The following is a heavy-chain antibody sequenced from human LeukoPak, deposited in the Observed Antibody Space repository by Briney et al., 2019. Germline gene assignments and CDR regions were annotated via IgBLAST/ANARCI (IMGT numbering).Heavy chain of an antibody. CDR2: INHSGST. V-gene: IGHV4-34*01. CDR3: ARGGAAAGTPYYYYGMDV. J-gene: IGHJ6*02. Sequence: SETLSLTCAVYGGPFSGYYWSWIRQPPGKGLEWIGEINHSGSTNYNPSLKSRVTISVDTSKNQFSLKLSSVTAADTAVYYCARGGAAAGTPYYYYGMDVWGQGTTVTVSS. D-gene: IGHD6-13*01. CDR1: GGPFSGYY.